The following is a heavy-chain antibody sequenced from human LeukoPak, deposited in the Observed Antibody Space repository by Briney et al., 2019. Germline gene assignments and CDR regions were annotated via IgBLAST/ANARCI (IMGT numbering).Heavy chain of an antibody. CDR3: ARRVPAASGGGFDY. CDR2: VNAVGST. CDR1: GGSLSGYY. V-gene: IGHV4-4*08. Sequence: SETLSLTCAVSGGSLSGYYWNWIRQRPGKGLEWIGYVNAVGSTNYNPSLSLRLTISVDKSKNQFSLKLNSVTAADSAVYFCARRVPAASGGGFDYWGQGTLVAVSS. J-gene: IGHJ4*02. D-gene: IGHD2-2*01.